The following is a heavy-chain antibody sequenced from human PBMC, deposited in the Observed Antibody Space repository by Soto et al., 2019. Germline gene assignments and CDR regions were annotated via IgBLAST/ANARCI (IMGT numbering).Heavy chain of an antibody. J-gene: IGHJ4*02. CDR2: IYYSGST. D-gene: IGHD3-22*01. Sequence: SETLSLTCTVSGGSISSYYWSWIRQPPGKGLEWIGYIYYSGSTNYNPSLKSRVTISVDTSKNQFSLKLSSVTAADTAVYYCARGDYYDSSGLVGYWGQGTLVTVSS. CDR3: ARGDYYDSSGLVGY. V-gene: IGHV4-59*01. CDR1: GGSISSYY.